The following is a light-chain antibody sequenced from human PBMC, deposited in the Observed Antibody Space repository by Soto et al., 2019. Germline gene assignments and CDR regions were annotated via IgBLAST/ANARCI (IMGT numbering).Light chain of an antibody. Sequence: DIQMTQSPSSLSASVGDRVTITCQASQDINNYLNWYQQKPGKAPEHLIYDASNLQTGVPTRFSGSGSGKHFTFTISSLQPEDIATYFCQQYDFLVTFGQGTRLEIQ. CDR3: QQYDFLVT. CDR1: QDINNY. V-gene: IGKV1-33*01. CDR2: DAS. J-gene: IGKJ5*01.